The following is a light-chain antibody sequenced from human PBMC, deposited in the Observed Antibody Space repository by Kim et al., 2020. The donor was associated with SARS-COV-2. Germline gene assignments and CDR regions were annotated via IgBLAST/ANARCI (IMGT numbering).Light chain of an antibody. Sequence: QSVLTQPPSVSGPPGQWVTISCSGSSSNIGSNIVNWFQQLPGTAPQLLIYTNTKRPSGVPDRFSGSKSGTSASLAISVLQSEDEADYFCASWDDRLNGMVFGGGTQLTV. CDR3: ASWDDRLNGMV. V-gene: IGLV1-44*01. CDR2: TNT. J-gene: IGLJ3*02. CDR1: SSNIGSNI.